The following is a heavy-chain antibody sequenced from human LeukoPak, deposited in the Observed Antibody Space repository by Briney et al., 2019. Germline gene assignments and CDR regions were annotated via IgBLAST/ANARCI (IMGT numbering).Heavy chain of an antibody. Sequence: SETLSLTCTVSGGSISSNYWSWIRQPAGKGLEWIGRIYTSGSTNYNPSLKSRVTMSVDTSKNQFSLKLSSVTAADTAVYYCARETPITIFGVVIIGGYDNWFDPWGQGTLVTVSS. V-gene: IGHV4-4*07. CDR2: IYTSGST. CDR1: GGSISSNY. CDR3: ARETPITIFGVVIIGGYDNWFDP. J-gene: IGHJ5*02. D-gene: IGHD3-3*01.